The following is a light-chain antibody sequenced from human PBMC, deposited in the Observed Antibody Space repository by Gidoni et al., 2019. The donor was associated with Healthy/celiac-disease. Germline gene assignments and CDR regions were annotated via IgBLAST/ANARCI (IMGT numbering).Light chain of an antibody. CDR2: KAS. Sequence: DIQMTPSPSTLSASVGDRVTITCRASQSISSWLAWYQQKPGKAPKLLIYKASSLESGVPSRFSGSGSGTEFTLTISSLQPDDFATYYCQQYNSYPLTFGQGTKVEIK. CDR3: QQYNSYPLT. V-gene: IGKV1-5*03. J-gene: IGKJ1*01. CDR1: QSISSW.